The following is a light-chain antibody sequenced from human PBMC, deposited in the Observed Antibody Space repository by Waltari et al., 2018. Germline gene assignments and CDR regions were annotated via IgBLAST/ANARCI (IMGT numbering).Light chain of an antibody. V-gene: IGKV1-12*01. CDR1: QGISTW. Sequence: DIQMTQSPSSVSASVVDRVTITCRASQGISTWLAWYKQKPGKAPKLRIYGASTLLTGVPARFSGSGSGTAFTLTISNLQPEDFATYVCQQGNSFPPTFGQGTRVEVK. CDR3: QQGNSFPPT. CDR2: GAS. J-gene: IGKJ1*01.